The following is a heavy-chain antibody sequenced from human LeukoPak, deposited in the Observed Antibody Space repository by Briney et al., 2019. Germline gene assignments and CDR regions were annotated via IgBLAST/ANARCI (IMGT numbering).Heavy chain of an antibody. CDR2: ISSSGSTK. CDR3: ARAVRSIWGNYVDY. V-gene: IGHV3-48*04. Sequence: PGGSLRLSCAASGFTFRSYWMHWVRQAPGKGLEWVSDISSSGSTKYYADSVKGRFTISRDNAKNSLYLQMNSLRAEDTAVYYCARAVRSIWGNYVDYWGQGTLVTVSS. J-gene: IGHJ4*02. D-gene: IGHD3-16*01. CDR1: GFTFRSYW.